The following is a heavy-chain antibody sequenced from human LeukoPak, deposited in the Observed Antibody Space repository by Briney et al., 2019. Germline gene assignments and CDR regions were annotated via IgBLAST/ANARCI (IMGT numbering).Heavy chain of an antibody. Sequence: GASVKVSCKASGFTFASSAIQWVRRARGQRLEWIGWIVVGSGNRRYAQKFQERVTVTTDMSTSTAYMELNSLTSEDTAVYYCAAERYSDSCCWFDPWGQGTLVTVSS. CDR1: GFTFASSA. V-gene: IGHV1-58*02. D-gene: IGHD1-26*01. CDR2: IVVGSGNR. J-gene: IGHJ5*02. CDR3: AAERYSDSCCWFDP.